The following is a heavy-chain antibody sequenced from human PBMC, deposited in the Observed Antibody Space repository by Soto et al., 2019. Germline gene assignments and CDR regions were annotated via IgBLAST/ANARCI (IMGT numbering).Heavy chain of an antibody. CDR2: IYYSGST. V-gene: IGHV4-61*01. D-gene: IGHD3-10*01. Sequence: TLSLTCTVSGCSVSSGSYYWSWIRQPPGKGLEWIGYIYYSGSTNYNPALKSRVTISVDTSKNQFSLQMRSVTAAATAVYYCARDRSAPGGMEVWGQGTTVTVSS. CDR1: GCSVSSGSYY. CDR3: ARDRSAPGGMEV. J-gene: IGHJ6*02.